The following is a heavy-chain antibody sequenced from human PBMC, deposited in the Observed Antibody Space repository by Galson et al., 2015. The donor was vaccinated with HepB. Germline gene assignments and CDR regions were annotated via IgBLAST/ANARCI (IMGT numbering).Heavy chain of an antibody. CDR3: ARARWSFYFDY. Sequence: SCKASGYTFATYGIGWERQAPGQGLEWMGWISDYNGNTNYAQKVQGRVTMTTDTSTSTAYMELRSLRPDDTAVYYCARARWSFYFDYWGQGTLVTVSS. CDR1: GYTFATYG. D-gene: IGHD4-23*01. V-gene: IGHV1-18*01. CDR2: ISDYNGNT. J-gene: IGHJ4*02.